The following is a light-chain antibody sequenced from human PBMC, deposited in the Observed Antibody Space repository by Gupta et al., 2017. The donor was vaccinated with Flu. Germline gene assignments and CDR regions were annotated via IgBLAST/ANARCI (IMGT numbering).Light chain of an antibody. J-gene: IGLJ1*01. CDR2: EVS. CDR1: TRVIGSYNY. CDR3: NSYSASSSPYV. Sequence: QSALTPHVSVSGYLGQSITISCTGATRVIGSYNYVSWYLQYPGKAPKLLISEVSNRPSGVSTRFSGSKSGNTASLTISGLQAEDEADYYCNSYSASSSPYVFGTGTKVTVL. V-gene: IGLV2-14*01.